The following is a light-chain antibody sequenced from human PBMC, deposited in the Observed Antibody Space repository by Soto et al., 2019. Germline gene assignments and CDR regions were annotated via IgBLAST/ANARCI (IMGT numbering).Light chain of an antibody. CDR1: QSINNRY. Sequence: EIVLTQSPGTLSLSPGERATLSCRASQSINNRYLAWYQQKPGQAPRLLIYGASSRATGIPDRFICSGSGTYFTLTISRLEPEDFAVYYCQQFGSSPGFTFGPGTKVDIK. CDR3: QQFGSSPGFT. V-gene: IGKV3-20*01. J-gene: IGKJ3*01. CDR2: GAS.